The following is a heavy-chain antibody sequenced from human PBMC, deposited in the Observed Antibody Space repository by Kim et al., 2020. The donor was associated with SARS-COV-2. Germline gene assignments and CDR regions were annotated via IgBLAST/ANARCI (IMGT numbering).Heavy chain of an antibody. V-gene: IGHV1-18*01. CDR2: ISAYNGNT. J-gene: IGHJ4*02. CDR1: GYTFTSYG. CDR3: AMGYSTFSSSWYGLNY. D-gene: IGHD6-13*01. Sequence: ASVKVSCKASGYTFTSYGISWVRQAPGQGLEWMGWISAYNGNTNYAQKLQGRVTMTTDTSTSTAYMELRSLRSDDTAVYYCAMGYSTFSSSWYGLNYWGQGTLVTVSS.